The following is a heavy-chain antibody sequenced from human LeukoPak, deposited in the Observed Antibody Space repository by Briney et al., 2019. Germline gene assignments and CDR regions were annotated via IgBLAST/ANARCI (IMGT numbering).Heavy chain of an antibody. CDR3: AREGGFYRPLDY. CDR2: VHLDGRT. Sequence: SGTLSLTCGVSGGSITSTNWWTWVRQPPGKGLEWIGEVHLDGRTNYNPSLKSRLIMSVDLPENHISLKLTSVTAADTAVYYCAREGGFYRPLDYSGQGTLVTVSS. CDR1: GGSITSTNW. J-gene: IGHJ4*02. V-gene: IGHV4-4*02. D-gene: IGHD3-3*01.